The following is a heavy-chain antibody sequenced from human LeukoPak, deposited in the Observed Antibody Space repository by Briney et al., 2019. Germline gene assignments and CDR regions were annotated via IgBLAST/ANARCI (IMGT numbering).Heavy chain of an antibody. J-gene: IGHJ4*02. D-gene: IGHD3-10*01. CDR1: GSTFTNAW. V-gene: IGHV3-15*01. Sequence: GGSLRLSCADSGSTFTNAWMSWVRQAPGKGLEWIGRIKSRSDGETTNYAEPVRGRFTISRDDSKSAVYLQMNSLKIEDTAVYYCTTDLGTYYHGSQRLIPIDYWGQGTLVTVSS. CDR2: IKSRSDGETT. CDR3: TTDLGTYYHGSQRLIPIDY.